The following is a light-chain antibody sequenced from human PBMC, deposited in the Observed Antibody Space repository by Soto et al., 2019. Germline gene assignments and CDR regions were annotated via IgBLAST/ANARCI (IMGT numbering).Light chain of an antibody. V-gene: IGKV1-39*01. CDR3: QQSYSTPLT. Sequence: DIQMTQSPSSLSASVGDRVIITCRASQSISSYLIWYQQKPGKAPKLLIYAASSLQSGVPSRFSGSGSGTDFSLTISSLQPDDFATYYCQQSYSTPLTFGGGTKVEIK. CDR1: QSISSY. CDR2: AAS. J-gene: IGKJ4*01.